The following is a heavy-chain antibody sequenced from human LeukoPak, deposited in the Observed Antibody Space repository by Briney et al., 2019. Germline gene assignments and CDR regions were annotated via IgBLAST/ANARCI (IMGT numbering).Heavy chain of an antibody. CDR1: GGSISSGGYY. CDR3: ASPIVPAAFPYYYYGMDV. J-gene: IGHJ6*02. V-gene: IGHV4-31*03. Sequence: SQTLSLTCTVSGGSISSGGYYWSWIRQHPGKGLEWIGYIYYSGSTYYNPSLKSRVTISVDTSKNQFSLKLSSVTAEDTAVYYCASPIVPAAFPYYYYGMDVWGQGTTVTVSS. CDR2: IYYSGST. D-gene: IGHD2-2*01.